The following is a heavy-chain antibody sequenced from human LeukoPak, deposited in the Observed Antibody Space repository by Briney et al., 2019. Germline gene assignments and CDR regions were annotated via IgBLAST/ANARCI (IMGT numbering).Heavy chain of an antibody. V-gene: IGHV3-23*01. D-gene: IGHD3-22*01. Sequence: GGSLRLSCAASGFTVSSNEMSWVRQAPGKGLEWVSAISGSGGSTYYADSVKGRFTISRDNSKNTLYLQMNSLRAEDTAVYYCAKFRYDSSGYYLPWLDYWGQGTLVTVSS. J-gene: IGHJ4*02. CDR2: ISGSGGST. CDR1: GFTVSSNE. CDR3: AKFRYDSSGYYLPWLDY.